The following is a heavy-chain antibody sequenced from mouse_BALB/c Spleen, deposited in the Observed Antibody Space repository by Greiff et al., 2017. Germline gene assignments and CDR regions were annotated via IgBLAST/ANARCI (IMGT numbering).Heavy chain of an antibody. CDR1: GFNIKDYY. CDR3: ASYYRSVDY. J-gene: IGHJ2*02. V-gene: IGHV14-1*02. Sequence: VQLQQSGAELVRPGALVKLSCKASGFNIKDYYMHWVKQRPEQGLEWIGWIDPENGNTIYDPKFQGKASITADTSSNTAYLPLSSLTSEDTAVYYCASYYRSVDYWGQGTSLTVSS. CDR2: IDPENGNT. D-gene: IGHD2-14*01.